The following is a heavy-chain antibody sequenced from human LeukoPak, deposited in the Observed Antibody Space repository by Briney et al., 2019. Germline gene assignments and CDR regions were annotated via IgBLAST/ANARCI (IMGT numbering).Heavy chain of an antibody. CDR2: ISSSSSYI. CDR1: GFTFSSYS. J-gene: IGHJ4*02. D-gene: IGHD1-1*01. V-gene: IGHV3-21*04. Sequence: GGSLRLSCAASGFTFSSYSMNWVRQAPGKGLEWVSSISSSSSYIYYADSVKGRFTISRDNSKNTLYLQMNSLRAEDTAVYYCAPTGIKSAPLFDYRGQGTLVTVSS. CDR3: APTGIKSAPLFDY.